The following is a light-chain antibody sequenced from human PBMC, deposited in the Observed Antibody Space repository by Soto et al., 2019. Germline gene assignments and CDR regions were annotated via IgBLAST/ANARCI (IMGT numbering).Light chain of an antibody. CDR1: QSVSRS. V-gene: IGKV3-11*01. J-gene: IGKJ4*01. CDR2: DAS. Sequence: EIVLTQSPATLSLSPGDRAVLSCRASQSVSRSLTWYQHKAGQAPRLLIYDASTRATGIPRRFSCSGSGTDFTITIRSLEPEDFSGYYCQQRSNSFGGGTKVEIK. CDR3: QQRSNS.